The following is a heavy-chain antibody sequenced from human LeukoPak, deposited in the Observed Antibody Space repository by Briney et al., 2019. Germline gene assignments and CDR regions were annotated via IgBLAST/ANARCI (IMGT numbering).Heavy chain of an antibody. V-gene: IGHV3-21*01. CDR2: ISSSSSYI. CDR3: ARDKPPYYDSSGYYDY. Sequence: PGGSLRLSCAASGFTFSSYWMHWVRQAPGKGLVWVSSISSSSSYIYYADSVKGRFTISRDNAKNSLYLQMNSLRAEDTAVYYCARDKPPYYDSSGYYDYWGQGTLVTVSS. J-gene: IGHJ4*02. D-gene: IGHD3-22*01. CDR1: GFTFSSYW.